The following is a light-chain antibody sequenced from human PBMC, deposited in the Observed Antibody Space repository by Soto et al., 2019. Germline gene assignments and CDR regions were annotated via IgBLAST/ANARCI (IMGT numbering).Light chain of an antibody. CDR2: GNS. Sequence: QSVLTQPPSVSGAPGQRVTISCTGSRSNIGAPYDVHWYQQLPRTAPKLLIYGNSNRPSGVPDRFSGSKSGTSASLAITGLQAEDEADYYCQFYDTSLSDWVFGGGTKLTVL. CDR1: RSNIGAPYD. V-gene: IGLV1-40*01. CDR3: QFYDTSLSDWV. J-gene: IGLJ3*02.